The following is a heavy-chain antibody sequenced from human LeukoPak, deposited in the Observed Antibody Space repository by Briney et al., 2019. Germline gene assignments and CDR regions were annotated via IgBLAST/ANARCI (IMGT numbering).Heavy chain of an antibody. D-gene: IGHD5-12*01. Sequence: ASVKVSCKVSGYTLTELSMHWVRQAPGKGLEWMGGFDLGDGETIFAQKFQGRVTMTEDTSTDTAYMELRSLTSEDTAVYDCAAGDPWHLLDYWGQGTLVTVSS. V-gene: IGHV1-24*01. CDR3: AAGDPWHLLDY. CDR1: GYTLTELS. CDR2: FDLGDGET. J-gene: IGHJ4*02.